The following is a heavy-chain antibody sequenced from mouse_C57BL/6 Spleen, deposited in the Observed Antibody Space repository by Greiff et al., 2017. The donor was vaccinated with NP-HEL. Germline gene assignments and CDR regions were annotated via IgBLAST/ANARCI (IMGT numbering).Heavy chain of an antibody. J-gene: IGHJ2*01. CDR2: IHPNSGST. CDR1: GYTFTSYW. D-gene: IGHD2-12*01. V-gene: IGHV1-64*01. Sequence: QVQLQQPGAELVKPGASVKLSCKASGYTFTSYWMHWVKQRPGQGLEWIGMIHPNSGSTNYNENFNIKATLTVDKSSSTAYMQLSSLTSEDSAVYYCARSLQSNDRYFDYWGQGTTLTVSS. CDR3: ARSLQSNDRYFDY.